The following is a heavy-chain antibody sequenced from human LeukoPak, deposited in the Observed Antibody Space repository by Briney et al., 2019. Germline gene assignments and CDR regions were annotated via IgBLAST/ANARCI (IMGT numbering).Heavy chain of an antibody. CDR2: INSDGSRT. CDR1: VFTFSSYW. J-gene: IGHJ6*03. CDR3: ARPPYYYQYYMDV. Sequence: PGGSLRHSCAVSVFTFSSYWMHWVRQAPGKGLGWVSGINSDGSRTIYADSVKGRFTISRDNAKNTLYLQMNSLRAEDTAVYYCARPPYYYQYYMDVWGKGTTVSVS. V-gene: IGHV3-74*01.